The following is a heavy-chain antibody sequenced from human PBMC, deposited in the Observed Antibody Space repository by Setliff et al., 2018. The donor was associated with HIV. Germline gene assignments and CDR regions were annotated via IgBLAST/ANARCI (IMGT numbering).Heavy chain of an antibody. CDR3: ARVGTSGFRSDFHFDY. Sequence: ASVKVSCKASGYNFTNYGITWVRQAPGQGLEWMGWISADSGNTKYAQNVQGRVTMTTDTSASTAYIEVRRLRSDDTAVYYCARVGTSGFRSDFHFDYWGQGTLVTVSS. J-gene: IGHJ4*02. CDR2: ISADSGNT. D-gene: IGHD2-8*01. CDR1: GYNFTNYG. V-gene: IGHV1-18*04.